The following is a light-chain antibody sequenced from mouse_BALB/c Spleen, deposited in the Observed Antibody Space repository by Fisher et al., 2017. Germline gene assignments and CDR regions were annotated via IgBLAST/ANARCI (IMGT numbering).Light chain of an antibody. CDR2: STS. V-gene: IGKV4-57*01. CDR1: SSVSY. CDR3: QQRSSNPPT. J-gene: IGKJ5*01. Sequence: IVMTQSTAIMSASPGEKVTITCSASSSVSYMHWFQQKPGTSPKLWIYSTSNLASGVPARFSGSGSGTSYSLTISRMEAEDAATYYCQQRSSNPPTFGAGTKLELK.